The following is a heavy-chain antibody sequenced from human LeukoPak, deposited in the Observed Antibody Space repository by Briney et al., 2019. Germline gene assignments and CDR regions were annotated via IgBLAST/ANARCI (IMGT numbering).Heavy chain of an antibody. Sequence: GGSLRLSCTASGFTFSSYYMSWVRQIPGKGLEWVANIYQDGTEIYYGDSVRGRLTISRDNTKNSLYLQMNSLRAEDTAIYFCARVLAAWYMDVWGKGTTVTVSS. D-gene: IGHD6-13*01. V-gene: IGHV3-7*01. CDR2: IYQDGTEI. CDR1: GFTFSSYY. J-gene: IGHJ6*03. CDR3: ARVLAAWYMDV.